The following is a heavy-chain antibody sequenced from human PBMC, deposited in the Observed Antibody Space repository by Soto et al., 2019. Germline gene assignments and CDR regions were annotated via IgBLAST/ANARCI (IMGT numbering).Heavy chain of an antibody. V-gene: IGHV4-39*01. CDR3: APVGGSLSGPYGIHV. J-gene: IGHJ6*02. D-gene: IGHD2-15*01. CDR1: GYSVTSSDYY. CDR2: MFYSGRT. Sequence: SETLSLTCSASGYSVTSSDYYWAWIRQPPGKGLWWIGSMFYSGRTYYNPSLKRRVTLSVDTSKSQGSVRLNSVTAADTAVYYCAPVGGSLSGPYGIHVWGQGSTVTVSS.